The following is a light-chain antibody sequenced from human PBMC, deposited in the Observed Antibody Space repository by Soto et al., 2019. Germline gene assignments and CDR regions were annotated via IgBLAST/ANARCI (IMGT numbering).Light chain of an antibody. CDR1: ENLSSSF. J-gene: IGKJ2*01. CDR2: VAS. CDR3: QQYGGSPMYT. Sequence: EIVLTQSPGTLSLSPGERATLSCRASENLSSSFLAWYQQKPGQAPRLLIYVASSRATGIPDRFSGSGSGTDFTLTISRLEPEDSAVYYCQQYGGSPMYTFGQGTKLEIK. V-gene: IGKV3-20*01.